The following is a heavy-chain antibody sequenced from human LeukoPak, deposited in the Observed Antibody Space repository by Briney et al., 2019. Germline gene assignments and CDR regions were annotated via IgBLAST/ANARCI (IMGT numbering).Heavy chain of an antibody. CDR1: GFTFSSYG. CDR3: ASSRYDSSGYYGIIGY. J-gene: IGHJ4*02. D-gene: IGHD3-22*01. V-gene: IGHV3-21*01. Sequence: GGSLRLSCAASGFTFSSYGMNWVRQAPGKGLEWVSSITRSSIYKYYADSVKGRFTISRDNAKNSLYLQMNSLSAEDTAVYYCASSRYDSSGYYGIIGYWGQGTLVTVSS. CDR2: ITRSSIYK.